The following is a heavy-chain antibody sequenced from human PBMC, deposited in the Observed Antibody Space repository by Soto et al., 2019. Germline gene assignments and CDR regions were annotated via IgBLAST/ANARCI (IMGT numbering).Heavy chain of an antibody. CDR2: IVVGSGNT. D-gene: IGHD2-15*01. CDR1: GFTFTSSA. CDR3: AAAYCSGGSCLGAAFDI. J-gene: IGHJ3*02. V-gene: IGHV1-58*02. Sequence: ASVKVSCKASGFTFTSSAMQWVRQARGQRLEWIGWIVVGSGNTNYAQKFQERVTITRDMSTSTAYMELSSLRSEDTAVYYCAAAYCSGGSCLGAAFDIWGQGTMVTVSS.